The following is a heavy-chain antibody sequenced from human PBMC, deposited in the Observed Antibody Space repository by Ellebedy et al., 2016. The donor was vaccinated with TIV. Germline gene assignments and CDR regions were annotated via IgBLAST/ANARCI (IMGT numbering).Heavy chain of an antibody. Sequence: GGSLRLXCAASGFTFSSYAMHWVRQAPGKGLEWVAFISYDGSNKYYADSVKGRFTISRDNSKNTLYLQMNSLRAEDTAVYYCARDRVLIPRYGSGSYYNSNCWFDPWGQGTLVTVSS. CDR3: ARDRVLIPRYGSGSYYNSNCWFDP. J-gene: IGHJ5*02. D-gene: IGHD3-10*01. V-gene: IGHV3-30-3*01. CDR1: GFTFSSYA. CDR2: ISYDGSNK.